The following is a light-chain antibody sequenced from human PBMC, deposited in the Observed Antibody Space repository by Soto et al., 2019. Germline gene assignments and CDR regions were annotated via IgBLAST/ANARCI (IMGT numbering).Light chain of an antibody. CDR1: QAVNSTY. V-gene: IGKV3D-20*01. CDR3: QQYGSSRT. J-gene: IGKJ1*01. CDR2: DAS. Sequence: IVLTQSPVTLSLSPGERATLSCRASQAVNSTYVAWYQQKPGLAPRLLIYDASNRATGIPDRFSGSGSGTDFTLTISRLEPEDSAVYYCQQYGSSRTFGQGTKVDIK.